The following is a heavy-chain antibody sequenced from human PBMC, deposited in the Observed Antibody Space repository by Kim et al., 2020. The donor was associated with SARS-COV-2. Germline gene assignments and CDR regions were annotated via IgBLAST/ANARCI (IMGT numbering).Heavy chain of an antibody. CDR2: IDWDDDI. CDR1: GFSLSTSGMC. D-gene: IGHD5-18*01. J-gene: IGHJ6*02. CDR3: ARTKLCSYGHYPHYYYGMDV. V-gene: IGHV2-70*01. Sequence: SGPTLVNPTQTLTLTCTFSGFSLSTSGMCVSWIRQPPGKALEWLALIDWDDDIYYSTSLKTRLTISKDTSKNQVVLTMTNMDPVDTATYYCARTKLCSYGHYPHYYYGMDVWGQGTTVTVSS.